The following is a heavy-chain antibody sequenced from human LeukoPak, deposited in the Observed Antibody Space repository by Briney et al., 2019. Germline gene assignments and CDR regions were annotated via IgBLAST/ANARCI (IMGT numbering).Heavy chain of an antibody. V-gene: IGHV1-2*02. CDR3: AREGGGSYSHWFDP. D-gene: IGHD1-26*01. Sequence: ASVKVSCKASGYTFTGYYIHWVRQAPGQGLEWMGWINPNSGGTNYAQKFQGRVTMTRDTSISTAYMELSRLRSDDTAVYYCAREGGGSYSHWFDPWGQGTLVTVSS. CDR2: INPNSGGT. CDR1: GYTFTGYY. J-gene: IGHJ5*02.